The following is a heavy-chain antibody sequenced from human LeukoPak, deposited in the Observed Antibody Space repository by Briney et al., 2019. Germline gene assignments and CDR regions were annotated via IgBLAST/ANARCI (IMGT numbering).Heavy chain of an antibody. Sequence: SQTLSLTCTVSGGSISSGGYYWSWIRQPPGKGLEWIGYIYHSGSTYYNPSLKSRVTISVDRSKNQFSLKLSSVTAADTAVYYCARLDYYGSGSYSHVYMDVWGKGTTVTVSS. V-gene: IGHV4-30-2*01. CDR2: IYHSGST. D-gene: IGHD3-10*01. CDR1: GGSISSGGYY. CDR3: ARLDYYGSGSYSHVYMDV. J-gene: IGHJ6*03.